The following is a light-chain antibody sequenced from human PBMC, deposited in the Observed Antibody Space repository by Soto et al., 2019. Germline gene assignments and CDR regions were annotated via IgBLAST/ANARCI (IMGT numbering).Light chain of an antibody. V-gene: IGKV3-11*01. CDR1: QSVDSSY. J-gene: IGKJ5*01. Sequence: EIVLTQSPGTLSLSPGERATLSCRASQSVDSSYLAWYHQRPGQAPRLLIYGASSRATGIPARFSGSGSGTDFTLTISSLEPEDFAVYYCQQRSNWPPTFGQGTRLEIK. CDR2: GAS. CDR3: QQRSNWPPT.